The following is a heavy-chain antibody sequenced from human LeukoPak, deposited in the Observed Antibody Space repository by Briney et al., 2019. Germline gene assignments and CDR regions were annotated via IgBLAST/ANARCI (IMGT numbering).Heavy chain of an antibody. CDR1: GGSISSDSYY. D-gene: IGHD2-2*01. CDR2: IYYSGST. CDR3: ARADCSSTSCPFDY. Sequence: SETLSLTCTVSGGSISSDSYYWGWIRQPPGKGLQWIGCIYYSGSTYYKPSLKSRVTISVDTSKNQFSLKLSSVTAADTAVYYCARADCSSTSCPFDYWGQGTLVTVSS. J-gene: IGHJ4*02. V-gene: IGHV4-39*07.